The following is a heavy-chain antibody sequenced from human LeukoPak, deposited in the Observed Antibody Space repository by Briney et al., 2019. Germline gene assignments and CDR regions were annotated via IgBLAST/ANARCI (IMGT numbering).Heavy chain of an antibody. V-gene: IGHV3-23*01. J-gene: IGHJ6*03. Sequence: PGGSLRLSCAASGFTFSSYAMSWVRQAPGKGLEWVSAISGSGGSTYYADSVKGRFTISRDNSKNTLYLQMNSLRAEDTAVYYYAKSPAPSHYYYYMDVWGKGTTVTVSS. CDR1: GFTFSSYA. CDR2: ISGSGGST. CDR3: AKSPAPSHYYYYMDV.